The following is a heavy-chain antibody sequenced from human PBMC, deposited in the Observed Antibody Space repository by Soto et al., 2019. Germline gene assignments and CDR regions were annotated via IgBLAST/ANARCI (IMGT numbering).Heavy chain of an antibody. D-gene: IGHD5-18*01. CDR3: AKSEGSGAMVTLFDY. J-gene: IGHJ4*02. Sequence: EVQLLESGGGLVQPGGSLRLSCAASGFTFSSYAMSWVRQAPGKGLEWVSAISGSGGSTYYADSVKGRFTISRDNSKNALYLQRNSLRAEDTAVYYCAKSEGSGAMVTLFDYWGQGTLVTVSS. CDR2: ISGSGGST. CDR1: GFTFSSYA. V-gene: IGHV3-23*01.